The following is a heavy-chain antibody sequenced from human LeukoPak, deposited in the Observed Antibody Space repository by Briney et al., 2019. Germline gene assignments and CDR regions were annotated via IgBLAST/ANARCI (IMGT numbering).Heavy chain of an antibody. CDR3: ARWQYWDTGGYFDY. CDR2: IYYSGNT. CDR1: GGSIRGGAYY. D-gene: IGHD2-8*02. Sequence: PSQTLSLTCTVSGGSIRGGAYYGSSIRQHPGKGLEWIGYIYYSGNTYYNPSLQSRVTISVDTSKNQFSLKLSSVTAADTAVYYCARWQYWDTGGYFDYWGQGTLVTVSS. J-gene: IGHJ4*02. V-gene: IGHV4-31*03.